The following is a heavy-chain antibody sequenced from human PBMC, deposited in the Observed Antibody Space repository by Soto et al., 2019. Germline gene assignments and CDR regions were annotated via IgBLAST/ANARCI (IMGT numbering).Heavy chain of an antibody. CDR2: IYYSGST. J-gene: IGHJ4*02. CDR1: GGSISSYY. CDR3: ARERKVPGTVKNYYFDY. D-gene: IGHD1-1*01. V-gene: IGHV4-59*01. Sequence: SETLSLTCTVSGGSISSYYWSWIRQPPGKGLEWIGYIYYSGSTNYNPSLKSRVTISVDTSKNQFSLKLSSVTAADTAVYYCARERKVPGTVKNYYFDYWGQGTLVTVSS.